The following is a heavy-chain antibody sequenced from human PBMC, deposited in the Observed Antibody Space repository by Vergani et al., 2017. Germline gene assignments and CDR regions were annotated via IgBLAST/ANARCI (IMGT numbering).Heavy chain of an antibody. CDR2: INPNSGGT. CDR1: GYTFTGYY. Sequence: QVQLVQSGAEVKKPGASVKVSCKASGYTFTGYYMHWVRQAPGQGLEWMGWINPNSGGTNYAQKFQGRVTMTRDTSISTAYMELSRLRSDDTAVYYCAKGAYGSGSSDYYYGMDVWGQGTTVTVSS. D-gene: IGHD3-10*01. J-gene: IGHJ6*02. CDR3: AKGAYGSGSSDYYYGMDV. V-gene: IGHV1-2*02.